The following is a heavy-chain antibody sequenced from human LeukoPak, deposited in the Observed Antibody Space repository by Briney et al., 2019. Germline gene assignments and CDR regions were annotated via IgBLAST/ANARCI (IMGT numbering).Heavy chain of an antibody. CDR1: GVTFSSYS. CDR3: ASSGSYRFDY. J-gene: IGHJ4*02. CDR2: GTASGTAM. D-gene: IGHD1-26*01. V-gene: IGHV3-48*02. Sequence: GGSLRLSCAASGVTFSSYSMNWVRQGPGKGLEWVSQGTASGTAMFYADSVKGRFTISRDNAKKSLYLQMNSMRDEDTAVYYCASSGSYRFDYWGQGTLVTVSS.